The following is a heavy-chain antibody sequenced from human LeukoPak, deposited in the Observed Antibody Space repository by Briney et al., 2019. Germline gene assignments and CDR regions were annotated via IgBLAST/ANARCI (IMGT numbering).Heavy chain of an antibody. CDR1: GFTFSSYG. CDR3: AKEGLLRSLEWFFDC. CDR2: IRYDGSNK. D-gene: IGHD3-3*01. J-gene: IGHJ4*02. Sequence: GGSLRLSCAASGFTFSSYGMHWVRQAPGKGLEWVAFIRYDGSNKYYADSVKGRFTISRDNSKNTLYLQMNSLRAEDTAVYYCAKEGLLRSLEWFFDCWGQGTLVTVSS. V-gene: IGHV3-30*02.